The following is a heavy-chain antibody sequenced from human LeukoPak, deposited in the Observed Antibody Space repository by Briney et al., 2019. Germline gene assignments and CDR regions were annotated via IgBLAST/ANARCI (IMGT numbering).Heavy chain of an antibody. CDR1: GFPFAPFW. Sequence: GGSLRLSCAASGFPFAPFWMTWVRQAPGKGPEFVATMNRDGSEVAYGDSVRGRFTISRDNAKNSLYLQMYSLRAEDTAVYYCARGIDEWLYLNYWGQGALVTVSS. CDR2: MNRDGSEV. D-gene: IGHD3-3*01. CDR3: ARGIDEWLYLNY. V-gene: IGHV3-7*04. J-gene: IGHJ4*02.